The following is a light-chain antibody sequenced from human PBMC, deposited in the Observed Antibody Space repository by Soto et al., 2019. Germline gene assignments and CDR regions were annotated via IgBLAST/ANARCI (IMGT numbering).Light chain of an antibody. V-gene: IGLV2-14*01. J-gene: IGLJ3*02. CDR3: SSYTYSNTQV. CDR2: EVS. Sequence: QSALTQPASVSGSPGQSITISCTGTSNDVGGYNYVSWYQQHPGKAPKLMIYEVSNWPSGVSNRFSGSKSGNTASLTISGLQAEDEADYYCSSYTYSNTQVFGVGTKLTVL. CDR1: SNDVGGYNY.